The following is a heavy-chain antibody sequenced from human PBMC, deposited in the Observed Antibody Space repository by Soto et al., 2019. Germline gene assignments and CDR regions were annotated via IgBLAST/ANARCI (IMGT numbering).Heavy chain of an antibody. D-gene: IGHD3-16*01. Sequence: PWGSLRLSCKASGLDVRGTCLHWVRQAPGKGLEWMGDINHTGGTHYTPSLKSRVTMSVDTSKNQVSLRWSSLIAADTAIYYCAIRTAVVGLMIPPFGPWGQGSPV. CDR1: GLDVRGTC. J-gene: IGHJ5*02. CDR3: AIRTAVVGLMIPPFGP. CDR2: INHTGGT. V-gene: IGHV4-34*01.